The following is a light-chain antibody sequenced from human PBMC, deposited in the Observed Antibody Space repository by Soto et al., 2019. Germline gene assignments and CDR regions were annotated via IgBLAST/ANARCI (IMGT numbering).Light chain of an antibody. J-gene: IGLJ1*01. CDR1: SSDVGGYNY. CDR3: SSYTTSNTRQIV. CDR2: DVS. Sequence: QSVLTQPASVSGSPGQSITISCTGTSSDVGGYNYVSWYQHHPGKAPKLMIYDVSNRPSGVSNRFSGSKSGNTVSLTISGLQPEDEADYYCSSYTTSNTRQIVFGIWTKVTVL. V-gene: IGLV2-14*03.